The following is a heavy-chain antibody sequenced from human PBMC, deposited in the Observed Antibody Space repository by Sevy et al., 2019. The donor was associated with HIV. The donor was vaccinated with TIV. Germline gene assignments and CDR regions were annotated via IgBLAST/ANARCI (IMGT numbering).Heavy chain of an antibody. V-gene: IGHV3-21*01. CDR1: GFTFSSYS. Sequence: GGSLRLSCAASGFTFSSYSMNWVHQAPGKGLEWVSSISSSSSYIYYADSVKGRFTISRDNAKNSLYLQMNSLRAEDTAVYYCARDEAAAGDAFDIWGQGTMVTVSS. CDR3: ARDEAAAGDAFDI. D-gene: IGHD6-13*01. J-gene: IGHJ3*02. CDR2: ISSSSSYI.